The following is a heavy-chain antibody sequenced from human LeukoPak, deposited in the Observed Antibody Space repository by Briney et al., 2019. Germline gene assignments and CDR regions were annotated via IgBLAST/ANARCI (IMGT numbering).Heavy chain of an antibody. CDR3: ARGGSNQGSYYYYMDV. CDR2: ISSSSSYI. V-gene: IGHV3-21*01. CDR1: GFTFSSYS. Sequence: PGRSLRLSCAASGFTFSSYSMNWVRQAPGKGLEWVSSISSSSSYIYYADSVKGRFTISRDNAKNSLSLQMNSLRAEDTAVYYCARGGSNQGSYYYYMDVWGKGTTVTVSS. D-gene: IGHD4-11*01. J-gene: IGHJ6*03.